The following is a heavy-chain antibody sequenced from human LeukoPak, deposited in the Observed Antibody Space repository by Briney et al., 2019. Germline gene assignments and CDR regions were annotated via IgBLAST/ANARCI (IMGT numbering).Heavy chain of an antibody. CDR3: ARDSHYDFWSGYYKPFFSYYYMDV. J-gene: IGHJ6*03. CDR1: GFTFSSYE. V-gene: IGHV3-48*03. CDR2: ISSSGSTI. Sequence: PGGSLRLSCAASGFTFSSYEMHWVRQAPGKGLEWVSYISSSGSTIYYADSVKGRFTISRDNAKNSLYLQMNSLRAEDTAVYYCARDSHYDFWSGYYKPFFSYYYMDVWGKGTTVTVSS. D-gene: IGHD3-3*01.